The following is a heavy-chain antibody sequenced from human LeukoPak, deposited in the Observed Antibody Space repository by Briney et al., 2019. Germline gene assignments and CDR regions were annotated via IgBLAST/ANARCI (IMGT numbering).Heavy chain of an antibody. D-gene: IGHD2-2*01. J-gene: IGHJ6*03. CDR3: ARAPGTVVVPAAPYYYYYMDV. V-gene: IGHV1-18*01. Sequence: GASVKVSCKASGYTFTSYGISWVRQAPGQGLEWMGWISAYNGNTNYAQKLQGRVTMTTDTSTSTAYMELRSLRSDDTAVYYCARAPGTVVVPAAPYYYYYMDVWGKGTTVTVSS. CDR1: GYTFTSYG. CDR2: ISAYNGNT.